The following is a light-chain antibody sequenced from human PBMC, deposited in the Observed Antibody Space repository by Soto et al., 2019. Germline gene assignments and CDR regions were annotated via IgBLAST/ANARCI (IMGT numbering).Light chain of an antibody. CDR2: GAS. V-gene: IGKV3-20*01. CDR3: QQYTSSPLT. CDR1: QSVSSNY. Sequence: EIVLTQSPGTLSLSPGERATFSCRASQSVSSNYLAWYQQKPGQAPRLLIHGASSRATGIPDRFSGSGSGTDFTLTISRLEPEDFAVYYCQQYTSSPLTFGGGTKVDIK. J-gene: IGKJ4*01.